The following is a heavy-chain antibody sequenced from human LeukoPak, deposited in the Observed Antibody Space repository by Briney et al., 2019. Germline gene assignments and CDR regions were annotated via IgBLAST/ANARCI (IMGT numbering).Heavy chain of an antibody. J-gene: IGHJ4*02. CDR2: IDYSGST. D-gene: IGHD5-12*01. V-gene: IGHV4-39*01. Sequence: SETLSLTCTVAGGSISSSSYYWGWIRQPPGKGLEWIGSIDYSGSTYYNPSLKSRVTISVDTSKNQFSLNLSSVTAADTAVYYCARHVAPSPTYYFGYWGQGTLVTVSS. CDR3: ARHVAPSPTYYFGY. CDR1: GGSISSSSYY.